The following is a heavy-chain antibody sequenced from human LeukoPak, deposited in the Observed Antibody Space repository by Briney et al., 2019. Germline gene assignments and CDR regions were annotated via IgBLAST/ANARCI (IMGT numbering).Heavy chain of an antibody. V-gene: IGHV3-11*01. CDR2: ISSSGSTI. CDR3: AGEVLRYFDWSI. Sequence: PGGSLRLSCAASGFTFSDYYMSWIRQAPGKGLEWVSYISSSGSTIYYADSVKGRFTISRDNAKNSLYLQMNSLRAEDTAVYYWAGEVLRYFDWSIWGQGTLVTVSS. CDR1: GFTFSDYY. D-gene: IGHD3-9*01. J-gene: IGHJ4*02.